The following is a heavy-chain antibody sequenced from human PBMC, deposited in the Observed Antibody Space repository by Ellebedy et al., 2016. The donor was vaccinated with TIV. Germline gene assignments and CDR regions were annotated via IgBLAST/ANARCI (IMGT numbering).Heavy chain of an antibody. CDR2: VTAYNRDT. J-gene: IGHJ5*02. CDR1: GYSFTSHG. CDR3: ARDGTSTRFDP. Sequence: AASVKVSCKASGYSFTSHGITWLRQAPGQGLQWMGWVTAYNRDTYYAQNFQGRVTFTTDTPSSTAYLELRSLTSNDTGVYYCARDGTSTRFDPWGQGTLVTVSS. D-gene: IGHD2/OR15-2a*01. V-gene: IGHV1-18*01.